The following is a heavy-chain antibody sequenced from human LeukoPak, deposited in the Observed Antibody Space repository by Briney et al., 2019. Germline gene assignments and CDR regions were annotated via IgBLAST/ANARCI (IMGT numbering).Heavy chain of an antibody. V-gene: IGHV3-30*18. J-gene: IGHJ4*02. Sequence: GSLRLSCAASGFTFSSYGMHWVRQAPGKGLEWVAVISYDGSNKYYADSVKGRFTISRDNSKNTLYLQMNSLRAEDTAVYYCAKGGVEMATITPLDYWGQGTLVTVSS. D-gene: IGHD5-24*01. CDR1: GFTFSSYG. CDR2: ISYDGSNK. CDR3: AKGGVEMATITPLDY.